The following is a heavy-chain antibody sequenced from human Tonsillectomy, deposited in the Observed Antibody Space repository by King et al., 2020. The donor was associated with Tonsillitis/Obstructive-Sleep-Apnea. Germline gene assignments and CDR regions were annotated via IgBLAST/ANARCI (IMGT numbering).Heavy chain of an antibody. CDR1: GGSFSGYY. V-gene: IGHV4-34*01. D-gene: IGHD3-3*01. J-gene: IGHJ4*02. Sequence: VQLQQWGAGLLKPSETLSLTCAVYGGSFSGYYWSWIGQPPGKGLEWIGEINHSGSTNYNPSLKSRVTISVDTSKNQFSLKLSSVTAADTAVYYCARARAGRSGRSEYYFDYWGQGTLVTVSS. CDR2: INHSGST. CDR3: ARARAGRSGRSEYYFDY.